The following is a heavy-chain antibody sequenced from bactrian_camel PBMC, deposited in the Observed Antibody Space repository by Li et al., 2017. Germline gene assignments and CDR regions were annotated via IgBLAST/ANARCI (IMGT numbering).Heavy chain of an antibody. D-gene: IGHD1*01. CDR1: PRAYGTWC. CDR2: TDTEGST. Sequence: HVQLVESGGGSVQAGGSLRLSCVWSPRAYGTWCMYWFRQVLGKKREGVAGTDTEGSTNYADSVKGRFIISKDRAQATLYLQMNNLTSEDTATYYCATEERSLIGEPCKNAQMTRPMDYWGKGTQVTVS. J-gene: IGHJ7*01. V-gene: IGHV3S1*01.